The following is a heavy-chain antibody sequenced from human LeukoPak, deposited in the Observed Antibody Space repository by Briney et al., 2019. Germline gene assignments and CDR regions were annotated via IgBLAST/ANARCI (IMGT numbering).Heavy chain of an antibody. V-gene: IGHV3-21*01. CDR3: ARDIRPLGYCSGGSCFNWFDP. J-gene: IGHJ5*02. Sequence: PGGSLRLSCAASGFTFSSYSMNWVRQAPGKGLEWVSSISSSSSYIYYADSVKGRFTISRDNAKNSLYLQMNSLRAEDTAVYYCARDIRPLGYCSGGSCFNWFDPWGQGTLVTVSS. CDR2: ISSSSSYI. CDR1: GFTFSSYS. D-gene: IGHD2-15*01.